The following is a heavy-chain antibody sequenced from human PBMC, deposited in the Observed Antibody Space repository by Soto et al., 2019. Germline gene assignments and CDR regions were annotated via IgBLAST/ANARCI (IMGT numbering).Heavy chain of an antibody. CDR1: GGSISSYY. Sequence: SETLSLTCTVSGGSISSYYWSWIRQPPGKGLEWIGYIYYSGSTNYNPSLKSRVTISVDTSKNQFSLKLSSVTAADTAVYYCARARIRITMVRGVIYFDYWGQGTLVTVSS. V-gene: IGHV4-59*12. D-gene: IGHD3-10*01. CDR2: IYYSGST. CDR3: ARARIRITMVRGVIYFDY. J-gene: IGHJ4*02.